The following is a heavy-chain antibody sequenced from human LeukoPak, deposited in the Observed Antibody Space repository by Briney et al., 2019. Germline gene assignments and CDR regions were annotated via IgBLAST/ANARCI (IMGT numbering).Heavy chain of an antibody. J-gene: IGHJ4*02. CDR3: ARHEGGTTYDY. D-gene: IGHD1-1*01. Sequence: SETLSLTRTVSGGSINRYYWSWIRQPPGKGLEWIGYISYSGSTDYNPSLKSRVTISVDTSKNQFSLRLTSVTAADTAVYYCARHEGGTTYDYWGQGTLVTVSS. CDR2: ISYSGST. V-gene: IGHV4-59*08. CDR1: GGSINRYY.